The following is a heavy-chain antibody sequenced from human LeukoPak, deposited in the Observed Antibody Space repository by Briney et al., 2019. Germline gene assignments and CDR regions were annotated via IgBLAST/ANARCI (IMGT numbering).Heavy chain of an antibody. J-gene: IGHJ4*02. V-gene: IGHV1-69*01. D-gene: IGHD5-12*01. Sequence: SVKVSFKASGSAFSVYTITWVRQAPGQGLEWVGGIITNLASTNYAQKFQGRVTISADDSTSTAYMQLRSLTSEDTAFYYCALAFSGYDRWFPEPPDQWGQGTLVTVSS. CDR3: ALAFSGYDRWFPEPPDQ. CDR2: IITNLAST. CDR1: GSAFSVYT.